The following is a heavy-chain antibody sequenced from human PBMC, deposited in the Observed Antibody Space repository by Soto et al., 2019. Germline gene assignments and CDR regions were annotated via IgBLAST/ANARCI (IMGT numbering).Heavy chain of an antibody. CDR3: ARDHSSGYGDY. J-gene: IGHJ4*02. V-gene: IGHV1-3*05. Sequence: QVQLVQSGAEEKKPGASVKVSCKASGYTFTSYAMHWVRQAPGQGLEWMGWINPGLGNTKYSQKFQGRVTITRDTSASTAYMELSSLRSEDTAVYYCARDHSSGYGDYWGQGTLVTVSS. CDR1: GYTFTSYA. CDR2: INPGLGNT. D-gene: IGHD3-22*01.